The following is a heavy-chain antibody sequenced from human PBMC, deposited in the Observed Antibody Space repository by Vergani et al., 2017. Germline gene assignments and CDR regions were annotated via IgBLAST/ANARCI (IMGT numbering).Heavy chain of an antibody. CDR3: ACEYYYDSSGSSDY. D-gene: IGHD3-22*01. V-gene: IGHV4-39*01. Sequence: QLQLQESGPGLVKPSETLSLTCTVSGGSISSSSYYWGWIRQPPGKGLEWIGSIYYSGSTYYNPSLKSRVTISVDTSKNQFSLKLSSVTAADTTVYYCACEYYYDSSGSSDYWGQGTLVTVSS. CDR1: GGSISSSSYY. J-gene: IGHJ4*02. CDR2: IYYSGST.